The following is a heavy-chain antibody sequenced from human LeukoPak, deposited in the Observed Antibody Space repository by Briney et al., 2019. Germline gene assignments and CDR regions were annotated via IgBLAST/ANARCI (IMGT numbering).Heavy chain of an antibody. CDR3: ARGLERRPPYDY. J-gene: IGHJ4*02. V-gene: IGHV1-3*01. CDR1: GYTFTSYA. CDR2: INAGNGNT. D-gene: IGHD1-1*01. Sequence: GASVKVSCKASGYTFTSYAMHWVGQAPGQRLEWMGWINAGNGNTKYSQKFQGRVTITRDTSASTAYMELSSLRSEDTAVYYCARGLERRPPYDYWGQGTLVTVSS.